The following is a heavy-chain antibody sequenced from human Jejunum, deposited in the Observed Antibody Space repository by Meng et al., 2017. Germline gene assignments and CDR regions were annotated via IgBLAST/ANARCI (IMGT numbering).Heavy chain of an antibody. CDR2: ITGTGGGT. CDR1: GFTFSNYG. CDR3: AKDPNRDYLATFDF. D-gene: IGHD4-17*01. Sequence: GGSLRLSCAGTGFTFSNYGMIWIRQAPGKALEWVSSITGTGGGTFHADSVKGRFSTSRANSKNTLYLQMNSLRAEDTAVYYCAKDPNRDYLATFDFWGQGTMVTVSS. V-gene: IGHV3-23*01. J-gene: IGHJ3*01.